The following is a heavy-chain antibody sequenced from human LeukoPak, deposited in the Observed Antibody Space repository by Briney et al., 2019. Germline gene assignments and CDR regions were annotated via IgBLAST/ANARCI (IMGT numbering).Heavy chain of an antibody. J-gene: IGHJ4*02. Sequence: SETLSLTCSVSGASISSGDHYRSWIRQPAGKGLEWVGRVYTSGSTTYNPSLKSRVTISVDTSTNQFSLKLSSVTAADTAVYYCARGRGYCDGGSCDGFDYWGQGTLVTVSS. D-gene: IGHD2-15*01. CDR3: ARGRGYCDGGSCDGFDY. CDR2: VYTSGST. V-gene: IGHV4-61*02. CDR1: GASISSGDHY.